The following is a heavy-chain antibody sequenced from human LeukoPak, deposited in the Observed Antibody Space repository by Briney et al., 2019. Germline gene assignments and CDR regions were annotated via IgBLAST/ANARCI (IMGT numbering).Heavy chain of an antibody. CDR2: IRYDGSNK. J-gene: IGHJ3*02. D-gene: IGHD3-22*01. V-gene: IGHV3-30*02. CDR1: GFTFSSYG. CDR3: AKGVSGYYYNDAFDI. Sequence: GGSLRLFCASSGFTFSSYGMHWVRQAPGKGLEWVAFIRYDGSNKYYADSVKGRFTISRDNSKNTLYLQMNSLRAEDTAVYYRAKGVSGYYYNDAFDIWGQGTMVTVSS.